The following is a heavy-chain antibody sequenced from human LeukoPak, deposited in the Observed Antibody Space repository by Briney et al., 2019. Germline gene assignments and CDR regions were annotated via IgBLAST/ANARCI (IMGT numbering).Heavy chain of an antibody. V-gene: IGHV4-30-4*08. Sequence: SQTLSLTCTVSGGSISSGDYYWSWIRQPPGKGLEWFGYIYYSGSTYYNPSLKSRVTISVDTSKNQFSLKLSSVTAADTAVYYCARDIAVAGTGNWLDPWGQATLVTVSS. CDR3: ARDIAVAGTGNWLDP. CDR1: GGSISSGDYY. J-gene: IGHJ5*02. CDR2: IYYSGST. D-gene: IGHD6-19*01.